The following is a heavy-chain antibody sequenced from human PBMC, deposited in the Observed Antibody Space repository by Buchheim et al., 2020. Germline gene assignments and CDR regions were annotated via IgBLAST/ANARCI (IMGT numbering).Heavy chain of an antibody. CDR1: GFTFSNYS. J-gene: IGHJ4*02. CDR2: ISSRSVSI. V-gene: IGHV3-48*02. D-gene: IGHD6-13*01. CDR3: ARGPPAWYSSSWYMDY. Sequence: EVQLVESGGGLAQPGGSLRLSCAASGFTFSNYSMNWVRQAPGKGLEWISYISSRSVSISYADSVKGRITISRDNDQKSLFLQMNSLRDEETAVYCGARGPPAWYSSSWYMDYWGQGTL.